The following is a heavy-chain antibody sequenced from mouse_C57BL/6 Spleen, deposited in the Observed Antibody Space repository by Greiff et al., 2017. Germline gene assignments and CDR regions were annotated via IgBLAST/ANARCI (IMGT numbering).Heavy chain of an antibody. D-gene: IGHD1-2*01. CDR2: IYPSDSET. V-gene: IGHV1-61*01. CDR3: ARSITTAYYAMGY. J-gene: IGHJ4*01. Sequence: QVQLQQPGAELVRPGSSVKLSCKASGYTFTSYWMDWVKQRPGQGLEWIGNIYPSDSETHYNQKFKDKATLTVDKSSSTAYMQLSSLTSEDSAVYYCARSITTAYYAMGYWGQGTSVTVSS. CDR1: GYTFTSYW.